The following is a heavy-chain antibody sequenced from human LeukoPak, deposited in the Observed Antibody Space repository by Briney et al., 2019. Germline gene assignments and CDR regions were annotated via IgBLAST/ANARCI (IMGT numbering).Heavy chain of an antibody. CDR2: INHSGST. V-gene: IGHV4-34*01. CDR3: ARRRLQLLYYYYYYGMDV. D-gene: IGHD4-23*01. J-gene: IGHJ6*02. Sequence: SETLSLTCAVYGGSFSSYYWSWIRQPPGKGLEWIGEINHSGSTNYNPSLRSRVTISVDTSKNQFSLKLSSVTAADTAVYYCARRRLQLLYYYYYYGMDVWGQGTTVTVSS. CDR1: GGSFSSYY.